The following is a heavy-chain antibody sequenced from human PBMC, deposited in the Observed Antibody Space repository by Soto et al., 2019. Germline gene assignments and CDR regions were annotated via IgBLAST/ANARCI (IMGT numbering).Heavy chain of an antibody. CDR3: ARFMNDFWSVMPADAFVI. V-gene: IGHV1-18*04. CDR2: ISAYNGNT. Sequence: QVQLVQSGAEVKKPGASVKVSCKASGYTFTSYGISWVRQAPGQGLEWMGWISAYNGNTNYAQKLQGRVTMTTDTSTSTAYMDLRSLRSDDTAAYYRARFMNDFWSVMPADAFVIWGQGTMVTVSS. D-gene: IGHD3-3*01. CDR1: GYTFTSYG. J-gene: IGHJ3*02.